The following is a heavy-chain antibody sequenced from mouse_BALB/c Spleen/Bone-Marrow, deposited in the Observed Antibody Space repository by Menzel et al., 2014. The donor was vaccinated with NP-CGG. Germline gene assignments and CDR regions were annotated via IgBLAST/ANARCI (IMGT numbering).Heavy chain of an antibody. V-gene: IGHV1S81*02. J-gene: IGHJ4*01. D-gene: IGHD2-1*01. CDR2: INPSNGRA. Sequence: VQLQQSGAELVRPGASVKLSCKASGYTFTSYWMHWAKQRPGQGLEWIGEINPSNGRADYNEKFRSKATLTVDRSSSTTYMQLSSLTSKDSAVYYCARGNPLYAMDYWGQGTSVTVSS. CDR3: ARGNPLYAMDY. CDR1: GYTFTSYW.